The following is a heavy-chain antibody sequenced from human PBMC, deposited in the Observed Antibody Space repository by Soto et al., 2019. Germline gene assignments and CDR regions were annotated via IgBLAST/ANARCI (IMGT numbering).Heavy chain of an antibody. V-gene: IGHV4-34*01. J-gene: IGHJ4*01. CDR1: GGSFSAYY. CDR2: INHSRGT. D-gene: IGHD3-22*01. Sequence: SETLSLTCAVYGGSFSAYYWSWIRQPPGKGLEWIGEINHSRGTSYNPSLKSRVTISVDTSKSQFSLKLTSVTAADRAVYYCARXSVDTVDSSGFYEYWGHGTPVTVSS. CDR3: ARXSVDTVDSSGFYEY.